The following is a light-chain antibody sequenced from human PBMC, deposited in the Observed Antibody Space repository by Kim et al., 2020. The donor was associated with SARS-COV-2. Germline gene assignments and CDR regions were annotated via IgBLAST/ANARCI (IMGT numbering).Light chain of an antibody. J-gene: IGKJ4*01. Sequence: DIQMTQSPSSLSASVGDRVTITCLASQDISNSLNWYQHKPGEPPKLLIYEATNLETGVPIRFSGSTSVTDFTFTISSLQPEDIATYYCQQYDDVPFTFGGGTKVDIK. CDR1: QDISNS. CDR3: QQYDDVPFT. V-gene: IGKV1-33*01. CDR2: EAT.